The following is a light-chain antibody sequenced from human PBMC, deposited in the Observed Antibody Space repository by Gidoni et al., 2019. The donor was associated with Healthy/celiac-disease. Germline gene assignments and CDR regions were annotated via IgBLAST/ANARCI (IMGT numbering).Light chain of an antibody. V-gene: IGLV2-23*02. CDR3: CSYAGSSTTV. Sequence: QSALTQPAPVSGSPGPSITISCTGTSSAVGSYNLVTWYQQHPGKAPQLMIYEVSKRPSGVSNRFSGSKSGNTASLTISGLQAEDEADYYCCSYAGSSTTVFGGGTKLTVL. CDR2: EVS. CDR1: SSAVGSYNL. J-gene: IGLJ3*02.